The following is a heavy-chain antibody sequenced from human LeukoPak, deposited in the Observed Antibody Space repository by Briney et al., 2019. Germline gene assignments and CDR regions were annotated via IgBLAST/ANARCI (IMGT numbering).Heavy chain of an antibody. V-gene: IGHV1-69*01. D-gene: IGHD3-22*01. CDR1: GGTFSSYA. J-gene: IGHJ4*02. CDR3: ARRGQVFSYDSSGYYSQTLYYFDY. CDR2: IIPIFGTA. Sequence: SVNVSCKASGGTFSSYAISWVRQATGQGLEWMGGIIPIFGTANYAQKFQGRVTITADESTSTAYMELSSLRSEDTAVYYCARRGQVFSYDSSGYYSQTLYYFDYWGQGTLVTVSS.